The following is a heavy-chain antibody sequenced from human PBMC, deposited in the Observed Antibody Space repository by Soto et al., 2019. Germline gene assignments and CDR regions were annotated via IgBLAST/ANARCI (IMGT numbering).Heavy chain of an antibody. Sequence: PSETLSLTCTVSGGSINSYYWTWIRQPAGKGLEWIGRIYTSGSTNYNPSLKSRVTMSVDTSKNQFSLKLTSVTAADTAVYYCARGFGSSWYYFDYWGQGTQVTVS. V-gene: IGHV4-4*07. CDR2: IYTSGST. CDR3: ARGFGSSWYYFDY. CDR1: GGSINSYY. D-gene: IGHD2-2*01. J-gene: IGHJ4*02.